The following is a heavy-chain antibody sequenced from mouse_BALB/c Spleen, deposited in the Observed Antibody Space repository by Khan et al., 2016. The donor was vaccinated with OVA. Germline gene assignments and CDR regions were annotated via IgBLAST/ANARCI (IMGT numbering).Heavy chain of an antibody. CDR3: ARDSNFDY. V-gene: IGHV5-17*02. Sequence: EVQLVESGGGLVQPGGSRKLSCAASGFTFSRFGMHWVRQAPEKGLEWVAYISSGSSTIYYADTVKGRFTISRDNPKNTLFLQITSLGSEDTAVYYCARDSNFDYWGQGTTLTVSS. CDR2: ISSGSSTI. CDR1: GFTFSRFG. J-gene: IGHJ2*01.